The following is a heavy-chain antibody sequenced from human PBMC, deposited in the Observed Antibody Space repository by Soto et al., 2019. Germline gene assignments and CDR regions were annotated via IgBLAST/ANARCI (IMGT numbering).Heavy chain of an antibody. CDR2: IKQDESER. Sequence: EVQLVESGGGLVQPGGSLRLSCAASGFTFNNYWMTWVRQAPGKGLEWVANIKQDESERYYADSMKGRFTISRDNAKNSLYLQISSLRADDTAIYYCVRARMDYWGQGILVTVSS. CDR3: VRARMDY. CDR1: GFTFNNYW. V-gene: IGHV3-7*04. J-gene: IGHJ4*02.